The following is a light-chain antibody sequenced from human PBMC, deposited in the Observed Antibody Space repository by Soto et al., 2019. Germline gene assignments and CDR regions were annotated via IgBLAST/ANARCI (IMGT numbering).Light chain of an antibody. CDR1: SSDVGCYSY. CDR3: FSYAGSYTFV. CDR2: DVT. V-gene: IGLV2-11*01. J-gene: IGLJ1*01. Sequence: QSVLTQPRSVSGSPGQSVTISCTGTSSDVGCYSYVSWYQQHPGKAPKLMIYDVTTRPAGIPDRFSGSKSCDTASLTISGLQAEDEADYYCFSYAGSYTFVFGTGTKLTVL.